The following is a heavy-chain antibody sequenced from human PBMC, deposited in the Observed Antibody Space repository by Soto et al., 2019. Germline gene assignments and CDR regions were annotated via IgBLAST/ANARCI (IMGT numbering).Heavy chain of an antibody. CDR2: IIPILGIA. Sequence: QVQLVQSGAEVKKPGSSVKVSCKASGGTFSSYTISWVRQAPGQGLEWMGRIIPILGIANYAQKFQGRVTITADKSTSTAYMELSSLRSQDTAVYYCAELGYSGYGLDEYFQHWGQGTLVTVSS. CDR1: GGTFSSYT. J-gene: IGHJ1*01. D-gene: IGHD5-12*01. V-gene: IGHV1-69*02. CDR3: AELGYSGYGLDEYFQH.